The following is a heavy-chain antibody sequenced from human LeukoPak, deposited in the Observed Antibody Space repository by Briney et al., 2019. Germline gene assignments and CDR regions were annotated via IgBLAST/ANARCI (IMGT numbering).Heavy chain of an antibody. Sequence: PGGSLRLSCVASGFIFSSYGVHWVRQAPGKRLEWVAVISHDGSNEYYADSVKGRFTISRDNAKNTLYLQMNSLRAEDTAVYYCAREETYYDFWSGRGIFFDYWGQGTLVAVSS. CDR1: GFIFSSYG. CDR2: ISHDGSNE. J-gene: IGHJ4*02. V-gene: IGHV3-30*03. D-gene: IGHD3-3*01. CDR3: AREETYYDFWSGRGIFFDY.